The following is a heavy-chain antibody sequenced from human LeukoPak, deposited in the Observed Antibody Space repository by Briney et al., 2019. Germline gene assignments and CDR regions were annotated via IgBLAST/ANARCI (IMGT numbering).Heavy chain of an antibody. CDR2: IHPSGML. CDR3: SRGLDSRKLGY. Sequence: SQTLSLTCTVSGASFSSGDQSWHWIRQSPGKGLEWIGSIHPSGMLYNNPSLESRVTISIDTSKNQFSLNLNSVTAADTAVYFCSRGLDSRKLGYWGQGTLVTVSS. D-gene: IGHD3-22*01. J-gene: IGHJ4*02. V-gene: IGHV4-31*03. CDR1: GASFSSGDQS.